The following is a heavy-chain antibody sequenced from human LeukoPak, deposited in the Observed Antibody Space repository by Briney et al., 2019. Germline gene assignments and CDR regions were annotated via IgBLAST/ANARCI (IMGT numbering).Heavy chain of an antibody. Sequence: GGSLRLSCSASGFIFSNYDMHWVRQAPGKGLEYVSAITYNGGRTYYADSVKGRFTISRDNSKNTLYFQMSGLRAEDTAAYYCVKDRGYGGRNFDYWGQGTLVTVSS. D-gene: IGHD1-26*01. CDR2: ITYNGGRT. CDR3: VKDRGYGGRNFDY. J-gene: IGHJ4*02. CDR1: GFIFSNYD. V-gene: IGHV3-64*05.